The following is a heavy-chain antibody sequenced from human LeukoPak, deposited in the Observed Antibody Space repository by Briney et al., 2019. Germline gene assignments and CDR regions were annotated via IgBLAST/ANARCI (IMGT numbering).Heavy chain of an antibody. D-gene: IGHD2-21*02. CDR3: ARSREYCGGDCSTFDY. V-gene: IGHV4-39*07. CDR1: GGSISSSSYY. J-gene: IGHJ4*02. CDR2: IYYSGST. Sequence: SETLSLTCTVSGGSISSSSYYWGWIRQPPGKGLEWIGSIYYSGSTYYNPSLKSRVTISVDTSKNQFSLKLSSVTAADTAVYYCARSREYCGGDCSTFDYWGQGTLVTVSS.